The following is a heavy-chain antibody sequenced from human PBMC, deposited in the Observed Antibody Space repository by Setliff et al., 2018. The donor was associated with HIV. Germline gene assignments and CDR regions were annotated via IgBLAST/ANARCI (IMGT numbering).Heavy chain of an antibody. CDR2: ISTYSDET. CDR1: GYTFTTYG. CDR3: VRVGRGGYYYDAFDF. D-gene: IGHD3-3*01. J-gene: IGHJ3*01. Sequence: ASVKVSCKPSGYTFTTYGLSWVRQAPGQGLEWMGWISTYSDETSSSQNLQGRLTMATDTSTSTAYMELRSPRSDDSAMYYCVRVGRGGYYYDAFDFWGQGTMVTVSS. V-gene: IGHV1-18*01.